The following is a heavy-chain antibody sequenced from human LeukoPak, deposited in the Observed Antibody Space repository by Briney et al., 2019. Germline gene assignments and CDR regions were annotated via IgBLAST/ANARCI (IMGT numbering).Heavy chain of an antibody. CDR3: ARDFGGAVAGPRFDC. CDR1: GFTFNSYW. J-gene: IGHJ4*02. CDR2: INQDGSQK. Sequence: PGGSLRLSRAASGFTFNSYWMSWVRQAPGKGLEWVANINQDGSQKYYVDSVKGQFTISRDNAKNSLYLQMNSLRAEDTAVYYCARDFGGAVAGPRFDCWGQGTLVTVSS. V-gene: IGHV3-7*03. D-gene: IGHD6-19*01.